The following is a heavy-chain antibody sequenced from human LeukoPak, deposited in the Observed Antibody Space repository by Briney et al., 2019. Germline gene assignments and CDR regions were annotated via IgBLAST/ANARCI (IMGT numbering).Heavy chain of an antibody. D-gene: IGHD3-22*01. CDR3: ARGPYSYDSSGAFDI. CDR1: GDSITSSAYY. Sequence: SETLSLTCTVSGDSITSSAYYWGWIRQSPGKGLEWIGSFYYTGNTYSNPSLKSRVAIFANMSKNQFSLQLNSVTAADTAVYFCARGPYSYDSSGAFDIWGQGTMVTVSS. V-gene: IGHV4-39*01. J-gene: IGHJ3*02. CDR2: FYYTGNT.